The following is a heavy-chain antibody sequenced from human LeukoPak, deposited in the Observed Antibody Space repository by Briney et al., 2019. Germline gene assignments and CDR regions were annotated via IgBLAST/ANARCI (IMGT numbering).Heavy chain of an antibody. Sequence: PAGGSLRLSCVASGFTFSSRDWMTWVRQAPGKGLEWVANIKQDGSEKYYVDSVKGRFTISRDNAKNSLYLQMNSLRAEDTAVYYCAALFRGPFDYWGQGTLVTVSS. D-gene: IGHD3-16*01. CDR2: IKQDGSEK. V-gene: IGHV3-7*01. CDR1: GFTFSSRDW. J-gene: IGHJ4*02. CDR3: AALFRGPFDY.